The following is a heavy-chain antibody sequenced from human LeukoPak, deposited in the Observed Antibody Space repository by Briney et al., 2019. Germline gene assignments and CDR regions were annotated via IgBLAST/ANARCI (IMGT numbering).Heavy chain of an antibody. D-gene: IGHD5-24*01. V-gene: IGHV3-23*01. CDR1: GFTFSRYA. J-gene: IGHJ4*02. Sequence: PGGSLRLSCAASGFTFSRYAMSRGRQAPGKGLEWVSAISGSGGSTYYADSVKGRFTISRDNSKNTLYLQMNSLRAEDTAVYYCAKDMGLQRYYFDYWGQGTLVTVSS. CDR3: AKDMGLQRYYFDY. CDR2: ISGSGGST.